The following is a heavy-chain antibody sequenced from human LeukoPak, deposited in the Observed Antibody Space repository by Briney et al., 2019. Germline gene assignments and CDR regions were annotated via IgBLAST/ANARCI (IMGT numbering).Heavy chain of an antibody. V-gene: IGHV4-39*07. D-gene: IGHD6-13*01. CDR2: FYYGGST. CDR1: GGSISSTSYY. J-gene: IGHJ4*02. Sequence: PSETLSLTCTVSGGSISSTSYYWGWIRQPPGKGLEWIGSFYYGGSTHYNPSLKSRVTISVDTSKNQFSLKLSSVTAADTAVYYCARGRGSSWYYFDSWGQGTLVTVSS. CDR3: ARGRGSSWYYFDS.